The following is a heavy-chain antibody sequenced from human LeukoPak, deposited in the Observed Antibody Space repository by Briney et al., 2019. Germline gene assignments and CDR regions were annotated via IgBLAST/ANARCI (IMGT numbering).Heavy chain of an antibody. Sequence: SETQSLTCTVSSGSISSYDYYWTWIRQHPGKGLEWIGYIYHSGTTYYNPSLKSRVTISVDTSENQFSLKLTAVTAADSAMYYCARYSGNYRFFDYWGPGTLLTVSS. CDR3: ARYSGNYRFFDY. D-gene: IGHD1-26*01. V-gene: IGHV4-31*03. J-gene: IGHJ4*02. CDR1: SGSISSYDYY. CDR2: IYHSGTT.